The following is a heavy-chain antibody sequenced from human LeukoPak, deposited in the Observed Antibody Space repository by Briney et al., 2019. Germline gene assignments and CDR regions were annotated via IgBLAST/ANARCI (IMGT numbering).Heavy chain of an antibody. CDR3: ARISGRQSKVLRYVDWLPPHFDY. CDR2: INHSGST. D-gene: IGHD3-9*01. J-gene: IGHJ4*02. V-gene: IGHV4-34*01. CDR1: GGSFSGYY. Sequence: SETLSLTCAVYGGSFSGYYWSWIRQPPGKGLEWIGEINHSGSTNYNPSLKSRVTISVDTSKNQFSLKLSSVTAADTAVYYCARISGRQSKVLRYVDWLPPHFDYWGQGTLVTVSS.